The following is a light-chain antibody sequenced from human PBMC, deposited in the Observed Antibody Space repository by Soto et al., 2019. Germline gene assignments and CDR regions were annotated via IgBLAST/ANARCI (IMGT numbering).Light chain of an antibody. CDR3: SSYTTSSTGV. Sequence: QSALTQPASVSGSPGQSITLSCTGTSSDVGGYHYVSWYQQHPGKAPKLIIYEVSNRPSGVSNRFSGSKSGNTASLTISGLQAEDEAEYYCSSYTTSSTGVFGGGAKLTVL. V-gene: IGLV2-14*01. J-gene: IGLJ3*02. CDR2: EVS. CDR1: SSDVGGYHY.